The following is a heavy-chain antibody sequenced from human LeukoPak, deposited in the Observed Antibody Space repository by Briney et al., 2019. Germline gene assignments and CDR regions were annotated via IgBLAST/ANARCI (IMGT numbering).Heavy chain of an antibody. CDR1: GFTFSGYV. D-gene: IGHD5-18*01. Sequence: GGSLRLPCATSGFTFSGYVMSWVRQAPGKGLDWISAITGSGGDTYHADSVKGRFTISRDNSINTLYLQMSSLRADDTAVYYCAKGSSDSRPYYFDYWGQGALVTVSS. V-gene: IGHV3-23*01. CDR3: AKGSSDSRPYYFDY. J-gene: IGHJ4*02. CDR2: ITGSGGDT.